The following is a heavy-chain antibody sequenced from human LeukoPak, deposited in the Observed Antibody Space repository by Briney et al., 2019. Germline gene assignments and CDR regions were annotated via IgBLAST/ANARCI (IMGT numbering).Heavy chain of an antibody. CDR3: AKDKGHIVATILDY. D-gene: IGHD5-12*01. Sequence: SGRSLRLSCAASGFAFSSYGMHWVRQAPGKGLEWVAVISYDGSNKYYADSVKGRFTISRDNSKNTLYLQMNSLRAEDTAVCYCAKDKGHIVATILDYWGQGTLVTVSS. J-gene: IGHJ4*02. CDR2: ISYDGSNK. V-gene: IGHV3-30*18. CDR1: GFAFSSYG.